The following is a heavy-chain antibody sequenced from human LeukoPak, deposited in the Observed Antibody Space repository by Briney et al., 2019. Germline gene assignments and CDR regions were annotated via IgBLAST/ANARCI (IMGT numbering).Heavy chain of an antibody. CDR3: AKDPQTDDFWSGYLDY. CDR1: GFTFINYA. V-gene: IGHV3-23*01. J-gene: IGHJ4*02. D-gene: IGHD3-3*01. Sequence: GGSLRLSCAASGFTFINYAMSWVRQAPGKGLEWVPAIGGSGDSTSYADSVKGRFTIFRDNSKNTLYLQMNSLRAEDTAVYYCAKDPQTDDFWSGYLDYWGQGTLVTVSS. CDR2: IGGSGDST.